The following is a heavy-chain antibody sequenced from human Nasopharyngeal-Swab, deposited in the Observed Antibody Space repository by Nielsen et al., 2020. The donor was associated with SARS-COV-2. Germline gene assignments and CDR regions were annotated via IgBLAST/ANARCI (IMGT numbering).Heavy chain of an antibody. CDR2: ISGSGDST. CDR3: AREPGEGYEYDY. V-gene: IGHV3-23*01. D-gene: IGHD2-2*01. CDR1: GFTFSNYG. Sequence: GESLKISCAAAGFTFSNYGMNWVRQTPGKGLEWVSSISGSGDSTYYADSVKGRFTISRDNSKNTLFLQMNSLRAEDTAVYYCAREPGEGYEYDYWGQGTLVTVSS. J-gene: IGHJ4*02.